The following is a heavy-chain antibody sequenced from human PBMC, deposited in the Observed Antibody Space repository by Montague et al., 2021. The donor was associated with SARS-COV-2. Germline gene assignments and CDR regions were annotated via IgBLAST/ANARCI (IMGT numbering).Heavy chain of an antibody. J-gene: IGHJ5*02. V-gene: IGHV4-39*07. CDR1: GGSISSSDYY. D-gene: IGHD3-10*01. CDR3: ARAVSVRRAVNWFDP. Sequence: SETLSLTCTVSGGSISSSDYYWGWIRQPPGKGLEWIGSLFYSVNTXYNPSLKSRVTISVDTSKNQFSLKLTSVTAADTAVYYCARAVSVRRAVNWFDPWGQGTLVTVSS. CDR2: LFYSVNT.